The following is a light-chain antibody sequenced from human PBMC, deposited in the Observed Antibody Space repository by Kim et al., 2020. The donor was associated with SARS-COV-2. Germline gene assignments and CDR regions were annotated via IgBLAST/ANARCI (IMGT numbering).Light chain of an antibody. CDR2: GAS. J-gene: IGKJ5*01. V-gene: IGKV3-15*01. CDR1: QSVSST. Sequence: EIVMTQSPATLSVSPGERATLSCRASQSVSSTLAWYQQKPGQAPRLLIYGASTRATGIPARFSGSGSGTEFTLTISSLQSEDFAVYYCQQYNNWPPDTFGQGTRLGIK. CDR3: QQYNNWPPDT.